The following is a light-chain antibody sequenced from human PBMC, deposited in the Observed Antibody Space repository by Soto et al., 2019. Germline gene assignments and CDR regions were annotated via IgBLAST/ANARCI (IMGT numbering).Light chain of an antibody. CDR1: LPISNY. J-gene: IGKJ4*01. CDR3: QKYNSATLT. Sequence: DIHMTQSPSSLSASVGYIVTITCRASLPISNYLAWYQKKPGKIPNLLIYAASTLQAGVPSRLSGSGYGTDLTITISSMKNEDVEAYYCQKYNSATLTFGGGTKVDIK. CDR2: AAS. V-gene: IGKV1-27*01.